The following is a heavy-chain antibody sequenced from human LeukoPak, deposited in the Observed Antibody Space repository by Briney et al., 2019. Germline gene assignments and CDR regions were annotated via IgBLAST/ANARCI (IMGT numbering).Heavy chain of an antibody. J-gene: IGHJ6*04. CDR2: IYYSGST. Sequence: SQTLSLTCTVSGGSISSGGYYWRWLRQHPGKGLEWIGYIYYSGSTYYNPSLESRVTISVDTSKNQFSLKLSSVTAADTAVYYCARDTFSYGYYGMDVWGKGTTVTVSS. V-gene: IGHV4-31*03. CDR3: ARDTFSYGYYGMDV. D-gene: IGHD5-18*01. CDR1: GGSISSGGYY.